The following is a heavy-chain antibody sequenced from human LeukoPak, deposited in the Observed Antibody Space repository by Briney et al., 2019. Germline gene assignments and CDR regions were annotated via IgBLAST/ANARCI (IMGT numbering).Heavy chain of an antibody. J-gene: IGHJ4*02. CDR1: GGSISSYY. V-gene: IGHV4-59*08. D-gene: IGHD6-19*01. CDR3: ARHRSRYSSGPSLGY. CDR2: IYYSGST. Sequence: SETLSLTCTVSGGSISSYYWSWIRQPPGKGLEWIGYIYYSGSTNYNPSLKSRVTISVDTSKKQFSLKLSSVTAADTAVYYCARHRSRYSSGPSLGYWGQGTLVTVSS.